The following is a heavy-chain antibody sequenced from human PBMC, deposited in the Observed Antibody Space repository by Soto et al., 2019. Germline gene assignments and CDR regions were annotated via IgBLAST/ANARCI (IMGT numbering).Heavy chain of an antibody. CDR3: ANGESSGWQAFDY. CDR1: GFTFSTYA. Sequence: GGSLRLSCAASGFTFSTYAMSWVRQAPGKGLEWVSTISATDGGTYYADSVTGRFTISRDNSKNTLSLQMNSLRADDTAVYYCANGESSGWQAFDYRGQGTLVTVSS. D-gene: IGHD6-19*01. J-gene: IGHJ4*02. CDR2: ISATDGGT. V-gene: IGHV3-23*01.